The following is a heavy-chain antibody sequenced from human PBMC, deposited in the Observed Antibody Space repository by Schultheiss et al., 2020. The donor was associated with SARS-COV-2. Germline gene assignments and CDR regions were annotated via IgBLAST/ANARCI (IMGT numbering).Heavy chain of an antibody. CDR3: ARASSGWYRLGDY. J-gene: IGHJ4*02. CDR1: GYTFTSYA. CDR2: INPNSGGT. V-gene: IGHV1-2*02. Sequence: ASVKVSCKASGYTFTSYAMHWVRQAPGQGLEWMGWINPNSGGTNYAQKFQGRVTMTRDTSISTAYMELSRLRSDDTAVYYCARASSGWYRLGDYWGQGTLVTVSS. D-gene: IGHD6-19*01.